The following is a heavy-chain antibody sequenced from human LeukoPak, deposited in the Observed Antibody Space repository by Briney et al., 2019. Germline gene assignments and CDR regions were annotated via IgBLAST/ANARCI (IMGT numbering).Heavy chain of an antibody. V-gene: IGHV3-23*01. J-gene: IGHJ4*02. CDR1: GFTLSSYA. D-gene: IGHD3-22*01. CDR2: ISGSGGST. Sequence: GGSLRLSCAASGFTLSSYAMSWVRQAPGKGLEWVSAISGSGGSTYYAESVKGRFTISRDNSKNTLYLQMNSLRAEDTAVYYCAKVAMRVVVIMGYFDYWGQGTLVSVSS. CDR3: AKVAMRVVVIMGYFDY.